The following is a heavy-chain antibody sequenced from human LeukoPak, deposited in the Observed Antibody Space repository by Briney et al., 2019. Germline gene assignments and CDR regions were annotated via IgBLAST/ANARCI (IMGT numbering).Heavy chain of an antibody. Sequence: ASVKVSCKASGYTFTSYDINWVRQATGQGLEWMGWMNPNSGNTGYAQEFQGRATMTGNTSISTAYMELSSLRSEDTAVYYCAGSGYYTRWFDPWGQGTLVTVSS. J-gene: IGHJ5*02. D-gene: IGHD3-3*01. CDR2: MNPNSGNT. CDR3: AGSGYYTRWFDP. V-gene: IGHV1-8*01. CDR1: GYTFTSYD.